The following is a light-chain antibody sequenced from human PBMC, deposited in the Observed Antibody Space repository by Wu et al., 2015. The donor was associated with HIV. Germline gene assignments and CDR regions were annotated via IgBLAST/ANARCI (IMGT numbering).Light chain of an antibody. CDR1: QGISNH. V-gene: IGKV1-27*01. Sequence: DIQMTQSPSSLSASVGDRVTITCRASQGISNHLAWYQQKPGKSPKLLIYAASTLQSGVPSRFSGSGSGTDFTLTIGNLQPEDVATYYCQKYDSAPRTFGQGTKLEIK. CDR2: AAS. J-gene: IGKJ2*01. CDR3: QKYDSAPRT.